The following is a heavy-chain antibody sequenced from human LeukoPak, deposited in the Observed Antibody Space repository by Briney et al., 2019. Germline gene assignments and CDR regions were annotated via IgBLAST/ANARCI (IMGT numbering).Heavy chain of an antibody. CDR2: INPNSGDT. CDR3: ARGFGYYYDSSGYYQAYY. Sequence: ASVKVSCKASGYTFTGYHIHWVRQAPGQGLEWMGRINPNSGDTNYAQKFQGRVTMTRDTSISTAYMELSRLRSDDTAVYYCARGFGYYYDSSGYYQAYYWGQGTLVTVSS. V-gene: IGHV1-2*06. J-gene: IGHJ4*02. CDR1: GYTFTGYH. D-gene: IGHD3-22*01.